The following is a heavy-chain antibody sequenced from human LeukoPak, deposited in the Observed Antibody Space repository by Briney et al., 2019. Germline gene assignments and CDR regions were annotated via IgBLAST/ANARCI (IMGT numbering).Heavy chain of an antibody. J-gene: IGHJ4*02. V-gene: IGHV3-21*01. CDR1: GFTFSSYS. D-gene: IGHD2-15*01. Sequence: GGSLRLSCAASGFTFSSYSMNWVRQAPGKGLEWVSSISSSSYIYYADSVKGRFTISRDNAKNSLYLQMNSLRAEDTAVYYCARAGVAAREFDYWGQGTLVTVSS. CDR2: ISSSSYI. CDR3: ARAGVAAREFDY.